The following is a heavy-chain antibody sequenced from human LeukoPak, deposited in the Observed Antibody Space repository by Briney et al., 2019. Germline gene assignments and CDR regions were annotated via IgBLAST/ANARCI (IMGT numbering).Heavy chain of an antibody. D-gene: IGHD4-17*01. J-gene: IGHJ6*03. CDR3: AKDLKTVTIGRLMDV. Sequence: PGGSLRLSSAASGFAFCGYAVSWVRQAPGKGLEWVSAISGSGGSTYYADSVKRRFTISRDNSKNTLYLQMNSLRAEDTAVYYCAKDLKTVTIGRLMDVWGKGTTVTVSS. V-gene: IGHV3-23*01. CDR2: ISGSGGST. CDR1: GFAFCGYA.